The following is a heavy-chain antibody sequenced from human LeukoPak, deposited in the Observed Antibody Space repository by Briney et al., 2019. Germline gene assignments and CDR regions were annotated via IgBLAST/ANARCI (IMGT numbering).Heavy chain of an antibody. CDR1: GGSISSSSYY. V-gene: IGHV4-39*01. Sequence: SETLSLTCTVSGGSISSSSYYWGWIRQPPGKGLEWIGSMYYSGSTYYNPSLKSRVTISVDTSKNQFSLKVSSVTAADTAAYYCARHDRWKYSHLDYWGQGTLVTVSS. CDR3: ARHDRWKYSHLDY. CDR2: MYYSGST. D-gene: IGHD1-7*01. J-gene: IGHJ4*02.